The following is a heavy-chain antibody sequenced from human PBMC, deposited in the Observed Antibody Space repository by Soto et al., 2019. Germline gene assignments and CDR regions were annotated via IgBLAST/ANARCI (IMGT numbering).Heavy chain of an antibody. D-gene: IGHD1-26*01. CDR2: ISSSSSYT. V-gene: IGHV3-11*06. Sequence: PRLSCAASGFTFSDYYMSWIRQAPGKGLEWVSYISSSSSYTNYADSVKGRFTISRDNAKNSLYLQMNSLRAEDTAVYYSARDSGAMWYYGMDVWGQGTTVTVSS. J-gene: IGHJ6*02. CDR3: ARDSGAMWYYGMDV. CDR1: GFTFSDYY.